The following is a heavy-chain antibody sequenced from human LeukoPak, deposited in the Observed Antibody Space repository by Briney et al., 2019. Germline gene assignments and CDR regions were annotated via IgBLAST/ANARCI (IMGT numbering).Heavy chain of an antibody. J-gene: IGHJ4*02. V-gene: IGHV5-51*01. CDR2: IYPGDAHT. D-gene: IGHD6-19*01. CDR1: GYSFTTYW. CDR3: ATKYSRGWPN. Sequence: GASLKTSCQGSGYSFTTYWIGWGRQLPGKGLGLMAIIYPGDAHTGYRASLQGQVTISADNSINTAYLQWSSLKASDTAMYYCATKYSRGWPNWGQGTLVTVSS.